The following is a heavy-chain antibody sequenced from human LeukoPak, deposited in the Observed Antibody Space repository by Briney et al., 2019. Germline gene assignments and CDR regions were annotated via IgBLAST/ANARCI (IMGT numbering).Heavy chain of an antibody. CDR2: ISGSGGNT. Sequence: GGSLRLSCAASGFTFSSYGMSWVRQAPGKGLEWVSAISGSGGNTYYADSVKGRFTISRDNAKNSLYLQMNSLRAEDTAVYYCAELGITMIGGVWGKGTTVTISS. J-gene: IGHJ6*04. V-gene: IGHV3-23*01. CDR1: GFTFSSYG. D-gene: IGHD3-10*02. CDR3: AELGITMIGGV.